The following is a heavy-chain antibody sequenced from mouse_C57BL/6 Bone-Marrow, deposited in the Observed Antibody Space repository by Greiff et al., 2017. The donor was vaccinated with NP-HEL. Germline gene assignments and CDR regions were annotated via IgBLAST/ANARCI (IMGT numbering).Heavy chain of an antibody. CDR1: GFSLTSYG. J-gene: IGHJ1*03. CDR3: ARQRQLRRGHWYFDV. Sequence: QVQLKESGPGLVAPSQSLSITCTVSGFSLTSYGVHWVRQPPGKGLEWLVVIWSDGSTTYNSALKSRLSISKDNSKSQVFLKMNSLQTDDTAMYYGARQRQLRRGHWYFDVWGTGTTVTVSS. V-gene: IGHV2-6-1*01. D-gene: IGHD3-2*02. CDR2: IWSDGST.